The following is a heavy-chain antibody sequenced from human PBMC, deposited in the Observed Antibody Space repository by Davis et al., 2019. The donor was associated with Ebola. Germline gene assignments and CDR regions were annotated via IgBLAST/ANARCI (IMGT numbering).Heavy chain of an antibody. Sequence: GESLKISCAASGFTFSGSAMHWVRQASGKGLEWVGRIRSKANSYATAYAASVKGRFTISRDDSKNTAYLQMNSLKTEDTAVYYCTSTTVTGDYWGQGTLVTVSS. D-gene: IGHD4-17*01. CDR2: IRSKANSYAT. CDR3: TSTTVTGDY. J-gene: IGHJ4*02. V-gene: IGHV3-73*01. CDR1: GFTFSGSA.